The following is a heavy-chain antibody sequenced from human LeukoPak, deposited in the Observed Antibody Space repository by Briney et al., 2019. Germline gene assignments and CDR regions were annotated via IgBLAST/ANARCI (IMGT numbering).Heavy chain of an antibody. V-gene: IGHV4-59*01. J-gene: IGHJ6*03. CDR1: GGSISSYY. D-gene: IGHD3-3*01. CDR2: IYYSGST. Sequence: SETLSLTCTVSGGSISSYYWSWIRQTPGKGLEWIGYIYYSGSTNYNPSLERRVTISVDTSKTQFSLKLSSVTAADTAVYYCARDSDFWSGYYYMDVWGKGTTVTVSS. CDR3: ARDSDFWSGYYYMDV.